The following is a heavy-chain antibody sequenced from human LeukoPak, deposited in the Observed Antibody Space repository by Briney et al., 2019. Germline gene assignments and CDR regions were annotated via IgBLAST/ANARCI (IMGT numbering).Heavy chain of an antibody. CDR2: IWYDGSNK. CDR1: GFTFSSYG. J-gene: IGHJ4*02. CDR3: ARVVGGYSGYDYFDY. D-gene: IGHD5-12*01. V-gene: IGHV3-33*01. Sequence: QPGGSLRLSCVASGFTFSSYGMHWVRQAPGKGLEWVAVIWYDGSNKYYADSVKGRFTISRDNSKNTLYLQMNSLRAEDTAVYYCARVVGGYSGYDYFDYWGQGTLVSVSS.